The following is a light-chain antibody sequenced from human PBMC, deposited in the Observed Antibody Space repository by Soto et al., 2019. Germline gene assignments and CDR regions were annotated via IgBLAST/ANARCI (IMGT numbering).Light chain of an antibody. Sequence: QSVLTQPASVSGSPGQSITISCIGTSSDIGPYNYVSWYQQHPAKAPKLILYEVTHRPSGASDRFSGSKSGNAAFLTISGLQAEDEADYYCSSYSSSATPYVFGTGTKLTVL. CDR1: SSDIGPYNY. V-gene: IGLV2-14*01. CDR3: SSYSSSATPYV. CDR2: EVT. J-gene: IGLJ1*01.